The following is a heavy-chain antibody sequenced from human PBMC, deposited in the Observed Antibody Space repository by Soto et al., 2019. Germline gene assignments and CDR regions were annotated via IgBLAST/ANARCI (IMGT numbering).Heavy chain of an antibody. Sequence: GGSLRLSCAASGFTFSSYSMNWVRQAPGKGLEWVSSISSSSSYIYYADSVKGRFTISRDNAKNSLYLQMNSLRAEDTAVYYCARDQGYSGYDRWAYFDYWGQGTLVTVSS. V-gene: IGHV3-21*01. CDR3: ARDQGYSGYDRWAYFDY. CDR2: ISSSSSYI. D-gene: IGHD5-12*01. CDR1: GFTFSSYS. J-gene: IGHJ4*02.